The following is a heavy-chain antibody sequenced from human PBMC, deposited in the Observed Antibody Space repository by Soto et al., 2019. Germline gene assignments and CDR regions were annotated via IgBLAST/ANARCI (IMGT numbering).Heavy chain of an antibody. CDR2: ISAGGGTT. Sequence: PGGSLRLSCAASGLTFSSYAMSWVRQAPGKGLEWVSAISAGGGTTYYTDFVKGRFTISRDNSKNTLYLQMNSLRAEDTAVYYCAKGISGTSKFDYWGPGTLVTVSS. J-gene: IGHJ4*02. CDR1: GLTFSSYA. CDR3: AKGISGTSKFDY. D-gene: IGHD2-2*01. V-gene: IGHV3-23*01.